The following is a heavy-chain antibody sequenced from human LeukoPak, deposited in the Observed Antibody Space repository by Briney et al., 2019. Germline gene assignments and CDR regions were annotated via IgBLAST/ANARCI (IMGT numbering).Heavy chain of an antibody. CDR3: ARKCYSEDFDY. J-gene: IGHJ4*02. D-gene: IGHD2-15*01. V-gene: IGHV4-39*07. CDR1: GGSISSSSYY. CDR2: INHSGST. Sequence: SETLSLTCTVSGGSISSSSYYWGWIRQPPGKGLEWVGEINHSGSTNYNPSLKSRVTISVDTSKNQFSLKLSSVTAADTAVYYCARKCYSEDFDYWGQGTLVTVSS.